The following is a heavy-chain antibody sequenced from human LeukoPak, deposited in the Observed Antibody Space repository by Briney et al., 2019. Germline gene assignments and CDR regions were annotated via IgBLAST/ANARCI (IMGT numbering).Heavy chain of an antibody. D-gene: IGHD3-16*01. J-gene: IGHJ4*02. Sequence: GGSLRLSCAASGFTFSSYGMHWVRQAPGKGLEWVAVISYDGSNKYYADSVKGRFTISRDNSKDTLYLQMNSLRAEDTAVYYCAGGRPLYYFDYWGQGTLVTVSS. CDR2: ISYDGSNK. V-gene: IGHV3-30*03. CDR3: AGGRPLYYFDY. CDR1: GFTFSSYG.